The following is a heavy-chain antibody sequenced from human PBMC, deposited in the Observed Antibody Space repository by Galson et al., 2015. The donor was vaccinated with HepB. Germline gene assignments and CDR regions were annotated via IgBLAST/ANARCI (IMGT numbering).Heavy chain of an antibody. Sequence: SLRLSCAASGFTFSSYAMSWVRQAPGKGLEWVAAISVNSGSKPYADSVKGRFTISRDNSKNTLYLQMNSLRDEDTAVYYCAKGGMSQRCFQHWGQGTLVTVSS. CDR3: AKGGMSQRCFQH. D-gene: IGHD3-16*01. CDR1: GFTFSSYA. CDR2: ISVNSGSK. V-gene: IGHV3-23*01. J-gene: IGHJ1*01.